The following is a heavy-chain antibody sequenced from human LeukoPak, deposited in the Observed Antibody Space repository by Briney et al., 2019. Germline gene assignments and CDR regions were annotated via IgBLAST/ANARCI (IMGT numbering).Heavy chain of an antibody. D-gene: IGHD4-17*01. CDR2: ISGSGGST. CDR3: AKSLDYGDSSFDY. V-gene: IGHV3-23*01. CDR1: GFTFSSYA. Sequence: GGSLILSCAASGFTFSSYAMSWVRQAPGKGLEWVSAISGSGGSTYYADSVKGRFTISRDNSKNTLYLQMNSLRAEDTAVYYCAKSLDYGDSSFDYWGQGTLVTVSS. J-gene: IGHJ4*02.